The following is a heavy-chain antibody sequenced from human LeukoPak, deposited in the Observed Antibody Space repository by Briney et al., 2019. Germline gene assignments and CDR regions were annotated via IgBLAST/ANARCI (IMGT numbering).Heavy chain of an antibody. V-gene: IGHV4-61*01. J-gene: IGHJ4*02. Sequence: SETLSLTCTVSGGSISSGSYYWSWIRQPPGKGLEWIGYIYYSGSTYYNPSLKSRVTISVDTSKNQFSLKLSSVTAADTAVYYCARDGGDIAAAGTDYWGQGTLVTVSS. D-gene: IGHD6-13*01. CDR3: ARDGGDIAAAGTDY. CDR2: IYYSGST. CDR1: GGSISSGSYY.